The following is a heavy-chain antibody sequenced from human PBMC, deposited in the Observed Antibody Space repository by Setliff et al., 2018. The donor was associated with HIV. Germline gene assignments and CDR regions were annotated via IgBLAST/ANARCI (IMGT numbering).Heavy chain of an antibody. Sequence: PSESLSLSCTVSGDSVSSRTYYWGWIRQPPGKGLEWIGTVNYSGSTYYNPSLKSRVTISVDTSENQFSLKLSSVTAADTAVYYCARDGYSSSWYGISGSFDYWGQGSLVTVSS. CDR2: VNYSGST. J-gene: IGHJ4*02. CDR3: ARDGYSSSWYGISGSFDY. V-gene: IGHV4-39*07. D-gene: IGHD6-13*01. CDR1: GDSVSSRTYY.